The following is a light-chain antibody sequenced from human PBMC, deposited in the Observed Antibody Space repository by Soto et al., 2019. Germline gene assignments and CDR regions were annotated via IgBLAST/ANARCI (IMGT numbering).Light chain of an antibody. CDR1: SSNIGAGYD. CDR3: QSYDNSLSAWV. Sequence: QSVLTQPPSVSGAPGQRVTISCTGSSSNIGAGYDVHWYQHVPGTAPKLLIYGDNNYGDNNRPSGFPGRFSCSKSGTAASLAITGLQTEDEADYYCQSYDNSLSAWVFGGGTKLTVL. CDR2: GDN. J-gene: IGLJ3*02. V-gene: IGLV1-40*01.